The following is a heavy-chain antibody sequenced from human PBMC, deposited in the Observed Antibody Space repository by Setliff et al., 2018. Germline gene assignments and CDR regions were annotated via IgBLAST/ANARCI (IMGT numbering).Heavy chain of an antibody. J-gene: IGHJ6*02. CDR1: GFIFSNYA. V-gene: IGHV3-33*06. Sequence: GSLRLSCAASGFIFSNYAMNWVRQAPGKGLEWVAIIWYDGSNKYYADSVKGRFTISRDNSKNTLYLQMNSLRAEDTAVYYCAKDGYCSSTSCYAARYYYYGMDVWGQGTTVTVSS. CDR3: AKDGYCSSTSCYAARYYYYGMDV. CDR2: IWYDGSNK. D-gene: IGHD2-2*03.